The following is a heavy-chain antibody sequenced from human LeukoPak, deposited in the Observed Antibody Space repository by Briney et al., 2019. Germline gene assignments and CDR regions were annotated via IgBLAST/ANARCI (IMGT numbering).Heavy chain of an antibody. V-gene: IGHV1-46*01. J-gene: IGHJ4*02. CDR1: GYTFTSYY. D-gene: IGHD3-10*01. CDR2: INPSGGST. Sequence: ASVKVSCKASGYTFTSYYMHWVRQAPGQGLEWMGIINPSGGSTSYAQKFQGRVTMTRDTSTSTVYMELSSLRSEDTAVYYCARGGASKYGLWVGGEGGYWGQGTLVTVSS. CDR3: ARGGASKYGLWVGGEGGY.